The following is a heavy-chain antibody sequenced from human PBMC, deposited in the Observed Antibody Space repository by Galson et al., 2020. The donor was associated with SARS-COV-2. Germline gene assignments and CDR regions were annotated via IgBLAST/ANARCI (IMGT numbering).Heavy chain of an antibody. CDR2: ISYDASDK. CDR3: AKNISPYGDYGAATFQYYYYGMDG. Sequence: GGSLRLSCAASGFTFSNYGMHWVRQAPGKGLEWVAVISYDASDKYYADSVKGRFTISRDNSKSTLYLQMNSLRTEDTAVYYCAKNISPYGDYGAATFQYYYYGMDGWGQGTTVTVSS. CDR1: GFTFSNYG. V-gene: IGHV3-30*18. J-gene: IGHJ6*02. D-gene: IGHD4-17*01.